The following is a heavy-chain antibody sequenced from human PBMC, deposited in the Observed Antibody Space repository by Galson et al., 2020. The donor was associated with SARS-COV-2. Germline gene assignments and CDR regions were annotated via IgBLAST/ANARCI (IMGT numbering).Heavy chain of an antibody. D-gene: IGHD6-19*01. CDR1: GYTFTSYG. J-gene: IGHJ6*02. CDR2: ISAYNGNT. CDR3: ARDQAAVAGTKDYYGMDV. Sequence: ASVKVSCKASGYTFTSYGISWVRQAPGQGLEWMGWISAYNGNTNSAQKLQGRVTVTTDTSTSTAYMELRSLRSDDTAVYYCARDQAAVAGTKDYYGMDVWGQGTTVTVSS. V-gene: IGHV1-18*04.